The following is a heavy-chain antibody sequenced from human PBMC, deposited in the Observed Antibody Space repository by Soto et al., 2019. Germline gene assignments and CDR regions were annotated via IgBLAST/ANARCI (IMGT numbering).Heavy chain of an antibody. CDR3: ARVRYYHDVSGYRWFDP. V-gene: IGHV3-7*05. Sequence: EVQLVESGGGLVQPGGSLRLSCVASGFTFSNYWMTWVRQAPGKGLEWVANIKQDGSVKWCVDSVKGRFTVSRDNGENKLYLQMNSLRAEDTAVYYCARVRYYHDVSGYRWFDPWGQGTLVTVSS. CDR1: GFTFSNYW. CDR2: IKQDGSVK. D-gene: IGHD3-22*01. J-gene: IGHJ5*02.